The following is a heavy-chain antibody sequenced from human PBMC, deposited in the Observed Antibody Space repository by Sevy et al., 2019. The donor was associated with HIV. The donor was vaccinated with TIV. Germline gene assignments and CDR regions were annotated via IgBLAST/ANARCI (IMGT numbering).Heavy chain of an antibody. CDR3: ARDRNNYDSSGYPKGIDV. CDR2: SSAYNGTT. CDR1: GYTFTRYG. D-gene: IGHD3-22*01. V-gene: IGHV1-18*01. Sequence: ASVKVSCKASGYTFTRYGISWVRQAPGQGLEWMGWSSAYNGTTNYAQKLQGRVTMTTDTSTSTAYMELRRLRSDDTAVYYCARDRNNYDSSGYPKGIDVLGHGTTVTVSS. J-gene: IGHJ6*02.